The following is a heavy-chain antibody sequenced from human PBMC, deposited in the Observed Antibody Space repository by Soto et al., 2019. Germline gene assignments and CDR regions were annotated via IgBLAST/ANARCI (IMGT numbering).Heavy chain of an antibody. V-gene: IGHV4-30-4*01. J-gene: IGHJ4*02. CDR3: ARTNYDYVWGSYRFDY. CDR1: GGPISSGDYY. CDR2: ISSSGNT. D-gene: IGHD3-16*02. Sequence: QVQLQESGPGLVKPSQTLSLTCIVSGGPISSGDYYWSWIRQPPGKGLEWIGYISSSGNTYYNPSLKSLVTISGDTSKSQFSLKLTSVTASDTAVYYCARTNYDYVWGSYRFDYWGQGTLVTVSS.